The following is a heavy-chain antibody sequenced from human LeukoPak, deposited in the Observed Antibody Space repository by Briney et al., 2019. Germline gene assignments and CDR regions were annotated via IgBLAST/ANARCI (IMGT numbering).Heavy chain of an antibody. CDR1: GGSISGYY. J-gene: IGHJ3*02. V-gene: IGHV4-4*07. Sequence: SETLSLTCSVSGGSISGYYWTWIRQPAGKGLEWIGRVYTSGSTHYNPSLKTRLTMSVDTSKNQFSLKLSSVTAADTAVYYCARDQGSGYYYDSFDIWGQGTMVTVSS. CDR2: VYTSGST. CDR3: ARDQGSGYYYDSFDI. D-gene: IGHD3-22*01.